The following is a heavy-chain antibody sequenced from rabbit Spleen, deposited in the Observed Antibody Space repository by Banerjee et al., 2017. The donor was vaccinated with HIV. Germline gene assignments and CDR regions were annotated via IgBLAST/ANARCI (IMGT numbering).Heavy chain of an antibody. D-gene: IGHD7-1*01. CDR2: IDTGFGGTT. CDR3: ARDTGTSFSSYGMDL. Sequence: QSLEESGGGLVQPEGSLTLACTADGFSFSSIYYMCWVRQAPGKGLEWIACIDTGFGGTTYYASWAKGRFTTSKTSSTTVDLQMTSLTAADTATYFCARDTGTSFSSYGMDLWGQGTLVTVS. CDR1: GFSFSSIYY. J-gene: IGHJ3*01. V-gene: IGHV1S40*01.